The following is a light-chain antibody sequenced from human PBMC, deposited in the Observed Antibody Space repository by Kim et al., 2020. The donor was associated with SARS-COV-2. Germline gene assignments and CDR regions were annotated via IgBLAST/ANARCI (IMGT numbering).Light chain of an antibody. V-gene: IGKV3-20*01. CDR1: QSVSSSY. CDR3: QQYGSSPRT. J-gene: IGKJ1*01. CDR2: NAS. Sequence: SPGESATLSCRASQSVSSSYLAWYQQKPGQAPSLLIYNASNRATGIPDRFSGSGSGTDFTLTISRVEPEDFAVYYCQQYGSSPRTFGQGTKVDIK.